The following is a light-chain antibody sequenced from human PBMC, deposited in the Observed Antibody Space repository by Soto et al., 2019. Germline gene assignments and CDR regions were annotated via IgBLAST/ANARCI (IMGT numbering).Light chain of an antibody. CDR1: SSDVGGYNY. CDR2: EVS. Sequence: QSAPTQPASVSGSPGQSITISCTGTSSDVGGYNYVSWYQQHPGKAPKLMIYEVSNRPSGVSNRFSGSKSGNTASLTISGLQAEDEADYYCSSYTRSSTGGYVFGTGTKLTVL. J-gene: IGLJ1*01. CDR3: SSYTRSSTGGYV. V-gene: IGLV2-14*01.